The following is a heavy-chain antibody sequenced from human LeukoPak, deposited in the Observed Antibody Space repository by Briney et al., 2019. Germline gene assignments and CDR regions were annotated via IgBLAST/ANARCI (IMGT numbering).Heavy chain of an antibody. CDR3: ARADESLVYGMDV. V-gene: IGHV4-59*08. J-gene: IGHJ6*02. CDR1: GGSITSDY. Sequence: SVTLSLTCTVSGGSITSDYWSWIRQSPGKGLEWIGYFSYSGSTHYSPSLTSRVATSVDTSRNQLSLKLKSVTAADTAIYYCARADESLVYGMDVWGQGTTVIVSS. CDR2: FSYSGST.